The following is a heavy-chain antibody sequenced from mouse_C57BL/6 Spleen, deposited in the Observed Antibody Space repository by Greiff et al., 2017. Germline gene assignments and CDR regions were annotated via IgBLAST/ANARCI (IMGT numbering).Heavy chain of an antibody. CDR1: GYTFTSYW. Sequence: QVQLQQPGAELVKPGASVKVSCKASGYTFTSYWMHWVKQRPGQGLEWIGRIHPSDSDTNYNQKFKGKATVTVDKSSSTAYMQLSMLTAEDSAVYYCGRWDRFAYWGQGTLVTVSA. J-gene: IGHJ3*01. CDR2: IHPSDSDT. D-gene: IGHD4-1*01. CDR3: GRWDRFAY. V-gene: IGHV1-74*01.